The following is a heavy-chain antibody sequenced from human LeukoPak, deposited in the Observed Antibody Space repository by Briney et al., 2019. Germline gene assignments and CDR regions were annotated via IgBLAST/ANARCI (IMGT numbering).Heavy chain of an antibody. V-gene: IGHV1-69*04. CDR2: IIPIFGIA. J-gene: IGHJ5*02. CDR3: ARDLSGSST. Sequence: ASVKVSCKASGGTFSSYAISWVRQAPGQGLEWMGRIIPIFGIANYAQKFQGRVTITADKSTSTAYMELSSLRSEDTTVYYCARDLSGSSTWGQGTLVTVSS. D-gene: IGHD1-26*01. CDR1: GGTFSSYA.